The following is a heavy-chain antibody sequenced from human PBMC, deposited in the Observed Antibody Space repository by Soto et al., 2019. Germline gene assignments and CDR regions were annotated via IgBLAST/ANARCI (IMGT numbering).Heavy chain of an antibody. V-gene: IGHV3-21*01. D-gene: IGHD3-10*01. CDR3: AREGGGFGEKRAFDI. CDR1: GFTFSNYN. J-gene: IGHJ3*02. CDR2: FSSTSSYI. Sequence: EVPLVESGGGLVKPGGSLRLSCAASGFTFSNYNMNWVRQAPGKGLEWVSSFSSTSSYIYYADSVKGRFTISRDNAKNSLYLQMNSLRVEDTAVYYCAREGGGFGEKRAFDIWGQGTMVTVSS.